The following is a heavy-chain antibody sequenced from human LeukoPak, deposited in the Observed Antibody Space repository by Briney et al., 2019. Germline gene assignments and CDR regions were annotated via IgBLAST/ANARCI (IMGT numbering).Heavy chain of an antibody. J-gene: IGHJ5*02. Sequence: GASVKVSCKVSGYTLTELSVHWVRQAPGKGLEWMGGFDPEDGETIYAQKFQGRVTMIEDTSTDTAYMELSSLRSEDTAVYYCATGYYYDSSNWFDPWGQGTLVTVSS. CDR2: FDPEDGET. CDR3: ATGYYYDSSNWFDP. CDR1: GYTLTELS. D-gene: IGHD3-22*01. V-gene: IGHV1-24*01.